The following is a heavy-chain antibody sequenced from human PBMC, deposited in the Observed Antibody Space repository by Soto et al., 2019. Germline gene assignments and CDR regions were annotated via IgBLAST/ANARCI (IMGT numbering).Heavy chain of an antibody. CDR1: ACTIPGYS. J-gene: IGHJ5*02. CDR3: ARLDGRLSRVVGATRDP. Sequence: SAAASFQGSACTIPGYSRHWVREAPGHGLEWMGWINPNGGGTNYAQKFQGRVNMTRDTSISTASMDLSRLRSNDTAVYYCARLDGRLSRVVGATRDPWGQGTLVSVS. D-gene: IGHD1-26*01. V-gene: IGHV1-2*02. CDR2: INPNGGGT.